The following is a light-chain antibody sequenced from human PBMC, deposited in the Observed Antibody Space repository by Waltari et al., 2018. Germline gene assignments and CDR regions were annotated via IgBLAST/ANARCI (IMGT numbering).Light chain of an antibody. CDR1: RDIHIGAYR. J-gene: IGLJ3*02. CDR2: YKSDSDK. V-gene: IGLV5-45*03. Sequence: QAVLTQPSSLSASPGASASLTCTLRRDIHIGAYRLSWYQQKPGSPPQYLLRYKSDSDKQQGSGVPSRFSGSKDASANAGILLISGLQSEDEADYYCMIWHSSAWVFGGGTKLTVL. CDR3: MIWHSSAWV.